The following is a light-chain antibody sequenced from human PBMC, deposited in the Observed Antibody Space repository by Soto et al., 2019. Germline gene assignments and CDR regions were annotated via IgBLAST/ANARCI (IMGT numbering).Light chain of an antibody. V-gene: IGLV2-14*01. Sequence: QSVLTQPASVSGSPGQSITISCTGTSSDVGGYNSVSWYQQHPGKAPKLVIYEVTNRPSGISNRFSGPKSGNTASLTISGLQAEDEADYYCSSYTSSSTRVFGTGTKVTV. CDR2: EVT. J-gene: IGLJ1*01. CDR1: SSDVGGYNS. CDR3: SSYTSSSTRV.